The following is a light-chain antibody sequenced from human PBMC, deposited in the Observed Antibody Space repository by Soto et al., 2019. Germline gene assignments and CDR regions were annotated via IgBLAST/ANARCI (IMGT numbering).Light chain of an antibody. V-gene: IGLV2-8*01. CDR3: SSYAGNNIVI. J-gene: IGLJ2*01. Sequence: QSALTQPPSASGSPGQSVTISCTGTSSDVGGYKYVSWYQQNPGKAPKLMIYDVTKRPSGVPDRFSGSKSGNTASLTVSGLQAEDEADYYCSSYAGNNIVIFGGGTQLTVL. CDR1: SSDVGGYKY. CDR2: DVT.